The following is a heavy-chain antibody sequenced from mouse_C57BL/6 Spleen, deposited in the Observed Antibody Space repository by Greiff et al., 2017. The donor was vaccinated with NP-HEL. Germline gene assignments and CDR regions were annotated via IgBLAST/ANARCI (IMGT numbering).Heavy chain of an antibody. CDR1: GFTFSDYY. CDR3: AREDWASWFAY. J-gene: IGHJ3*01. D-gene: IGHD4-1*01. V-gene: IGHV5-16*01. Sequence: EVMLVESEGGLVQPGSSMKLSCTASGFTFSDYYMAWVRQVPEKGLEWVANINYDGSSTYYLDSLKSRFIISRDNAKNILYLQMSSLKSEDTATYYCAREDWASWFAYWGQGTLVTVSA. CDR2: INYDGSST.